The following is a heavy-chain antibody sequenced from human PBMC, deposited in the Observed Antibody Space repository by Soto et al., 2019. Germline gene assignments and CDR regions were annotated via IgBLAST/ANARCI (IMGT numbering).Heavy chain of an antibody. V-gene: IGHV1-46*01. D-gene: IGHD1-26*01. CDR2: INPSGGST. CDR1: GYSFTSYY. CDR3: ARITSGSYAPFDC. J-gene: IGHJ4*02. Sequence: QVQLVQSGAEVKKPGASVKVSCKASGYSFTSYYMHWVRQAPGQGLEWMGIINPSGGSTSYAQKFQGRVTMTRDTSTSTVYMELRSLRSEDTAVYYCARITSGSYAPFDCWGQGTLVTLSS.